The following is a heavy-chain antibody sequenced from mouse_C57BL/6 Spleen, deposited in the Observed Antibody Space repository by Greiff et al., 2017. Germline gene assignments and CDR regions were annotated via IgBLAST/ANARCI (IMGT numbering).Heavy chain of an antibody. CDR3: ARADYDYDDAY. Sequence: VNLVESGPELVKPGASVKISCKASGYAFSSSWMNWVKQRPGKGLEWIGRIYPGDGDTNYNGKFKGKATLTADKSSSTAYMQLSSLTSEDSAVYFCARADYDYDDAYWGQGTLVTVSA. V-gene: IGHV1-82*01. D-gene: IGHD2-4*01. CDR2: IYPGDGDT. J-gene: IGHJ3*01. CDR1: GYAFSSSW.